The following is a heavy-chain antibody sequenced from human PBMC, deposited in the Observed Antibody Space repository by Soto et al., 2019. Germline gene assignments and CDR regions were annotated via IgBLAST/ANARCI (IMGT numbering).Heavy chain of an antibody. CDR1: GFTFSSYS. V-gene: IGHV3-21*01. D-gene: IGHD2-2*01. J-gene: IGHJ6*02. Sequence: GGSLRLSCAASGFTFSSYSMNWVRQAPGKGLEWVSSISSSSSYIYYADSVKGRFTISRDNAKNSLYLQMNSLRAEDTAVYYCARDRSRYEYYYYGMDVGGQGTTVTVSS. CDR2: ISSSSSYI. CDR3: ARDRSRYEYYYYGMDV.